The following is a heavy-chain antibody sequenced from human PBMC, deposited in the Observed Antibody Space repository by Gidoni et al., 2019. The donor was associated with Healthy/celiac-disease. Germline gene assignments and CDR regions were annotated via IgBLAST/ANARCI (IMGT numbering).Heavy chain of an antibody. CDR1: GFTFSSYA. D-gene: IGHD3-9*01. CDR2: ISGSGGST. V-gene: IGHV3-23*01. J-gene: IGHJ6*02. Sequence: EVQLLESGGGLVQPGGSLRLSCSASGFTFSSYAMSWVRHAPGKGLEWVSAISGSGGSTYYADSVKGRFTVSRDNSKNTLYLQMNSLRAEDTAVYYCAKDLHAIEVLRYFDWPRKLYYYGMDVWGQGTTVTVSS. CDR3: AKDLHAIEVLRYFDWPRKLYYYGMDV.